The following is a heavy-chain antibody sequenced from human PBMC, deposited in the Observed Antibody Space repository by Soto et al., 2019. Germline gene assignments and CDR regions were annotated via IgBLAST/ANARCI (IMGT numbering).Heavy chain of an antibody. Sequence: GGSLRLSCAASGFTFSDYYMSWIRQAPGKGLEWVSYISSSGSTIYYADSVKGRFTISRDNAKNSLYLQMNSLRAEDTAVYYCARDRDDYGDSRGGSYYYYYMDVWGKGTTVTVSS. CDR1: GFTFSDYY. J-gene: IGHJ6*03. CDR2: ISSSGSTI. V-gene: IGHV3-11*01. CDR3: ARDRDDYGDSRGGSYYYYYMDV. D-gene: IGHD4-17*01.